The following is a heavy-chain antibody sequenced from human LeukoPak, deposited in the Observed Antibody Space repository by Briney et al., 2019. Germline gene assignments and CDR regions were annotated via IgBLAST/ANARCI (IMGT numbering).Heavy chain of an antibody. Sequence: SETLSLTCSVSGGSISSYYWSWIRQPPGKGLELIGYISYIGSTNYNPSLKSRVTISVDTSKNQFSLNLSSVTAADTAVYYCARAFIRARSNYFDYWGQGTLVTVSS. J-gene: IGHJ4*02. V-gene: IGHV4-59*01. CDR2: ISYIGST. CDR1: GGSISSYY. CDR3: ARAFIRARSNYFDY. D-gene: IGHD3-16*02.